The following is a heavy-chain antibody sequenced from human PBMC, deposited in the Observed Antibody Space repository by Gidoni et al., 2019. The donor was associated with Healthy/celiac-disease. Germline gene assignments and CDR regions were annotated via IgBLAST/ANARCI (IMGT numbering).Heavy chain of an antibody. J-gene: IGHJ5*02. Sequence: QVQLEPSGAEVKKPGASVKLSCKASGYTFTSYYIYWVRQATGQGLEWIGWMNPNSGNTGYAQKFQGRVTMTTNTSISTAYMELSSLRSEDTSVYYCARERNYYDRSGYSGENCFYPWGQGTLVTVSS. CDR1: GYTFTSYY. D-gene: IGHD3-22*01. V-gene: IGHV1-8*01. CDR2: MNPNSGNT. CDR3: ARERNYYDRSGYSGENCFYP.